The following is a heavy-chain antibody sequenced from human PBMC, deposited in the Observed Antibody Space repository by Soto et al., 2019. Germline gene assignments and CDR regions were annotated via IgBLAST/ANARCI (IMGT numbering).Heavy chain of an antibody. CDR1: GFTFDDYA. CDR2: ISWNSGSI. V-gene: IGHV3-9*01. CDR3: AKDRDRNYYYYYYMDV. J-gene: IGHJ6*03. Sequence: GGSLRLSCAASGFTFDDYAMHWVRQAPGKGLEWVSGISWNSGSIGYADSVKGRFTISRDNAKNSLYLQMNSLRAEDTALYYCAKDRDRNYYYYYYMDVWGKGTTVTVSS.